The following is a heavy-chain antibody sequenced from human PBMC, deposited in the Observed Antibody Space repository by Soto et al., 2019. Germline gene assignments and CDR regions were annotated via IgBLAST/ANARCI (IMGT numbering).Heavy chain of an antibody. CDR2: ISAYNGNT. J-gene: IGHJ4*02. D-gene: IGHD4-17*01. CDR3: ARGTTVETGSY. Sequence: AASVKVSCKASGYTFTGYAMHWVRQAPGQRLEWMGWISAYNGNTNYAQKLQGRVTMTTDTSTSTAYMELRSLRSDDTAVYYCARGTTVETGSYWGQGTLVTVLL. CDR1: GYTFTGYA. V-gene: IGHV1-18*01.